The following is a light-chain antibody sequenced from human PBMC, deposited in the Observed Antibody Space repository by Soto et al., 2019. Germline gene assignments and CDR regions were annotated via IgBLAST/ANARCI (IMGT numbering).Light chain of an antibody. J-gene: IGKJ1*01. V-gene: IGKV3-15*01. Sequence: EIVMTQSPATLSVSPGERATLSCRASQSVSSNLAGYQQKPGQDPRLLIYGASTRAPGIPARFSGSGSGTEFTLTLSSLQSEDFAVYYCQQYNNWPPWTFGQGTKVEIK. CDR2: GAS. CDR3: QQYNNWPPWT. CDR1: QSVSSN.